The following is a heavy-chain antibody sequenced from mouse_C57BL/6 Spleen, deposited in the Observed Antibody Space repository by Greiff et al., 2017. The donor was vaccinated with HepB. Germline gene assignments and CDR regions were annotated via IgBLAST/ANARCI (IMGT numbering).Heavy chain of an antibody. CDR2: IYPGDGDT. V-gene: IGHV1-80*01. Sequence: VQLQQSGAELVKPGASVKISCRASGYAFSSYWMNWVKQRPGKGLEWIGQIYPGDGDTNYNGKFKGKATLTADESSSTAYMQLSSLTSEDSAVYFCARNGLFSMDYWGQGTSVTVSS. CDR1: GYAFSSYW. J-gene: IGHJ4*01. D-gene: IGHD1-1*01. CDR3: ARNGLFSMDY.